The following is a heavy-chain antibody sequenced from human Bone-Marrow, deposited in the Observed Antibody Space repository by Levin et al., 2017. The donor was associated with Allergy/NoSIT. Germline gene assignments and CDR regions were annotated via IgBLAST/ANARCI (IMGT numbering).Heavy chain of an antibody. Sequence: LSLTCAASGFPFSNAWMSWVRQAPGKGLEWVGRIKSKTDGGTTDYAAPVKGRFTISRDDSKNTLYLQMNSLKTEDTAVYYCTTDLFYWNYLARPLIRFDYWGQGTLVTVSS. D-gene: IGHD1-7*01. J-gene: IGHJ4*02. CDR1: GFPFSNAW. CDR2: IKSKTDGGTT. V-gene: IGHV3-15*01. CDR3: TTDLFYWNYLARPLIRFDY.